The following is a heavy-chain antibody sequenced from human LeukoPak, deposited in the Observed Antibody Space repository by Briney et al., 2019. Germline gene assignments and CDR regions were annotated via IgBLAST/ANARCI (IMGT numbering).Heavy chain of an antibody. CDR2: TSGTGANT. CDR3: AKGIRQLGNYYYYMDV. Sequence: GGSLRLSCAVSGFTFSNYVMIWVRQAPGKGLEWVTATSGTGANTFYADSVKGRFTMSRDNPNNMLYLQMNSLRVEDTALYYCAKGIRQLGNYYYYMDVWGKGTTVTVSS. V-gene: IGHV3-23*01. J-gene: IGHJ6*03. CDR1: GFTFSNYV. D-gene: IGHD7-27*01.